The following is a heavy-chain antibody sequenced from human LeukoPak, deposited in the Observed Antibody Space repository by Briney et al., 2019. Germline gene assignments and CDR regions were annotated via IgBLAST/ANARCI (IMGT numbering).Heavy chain of an antibody. J-gene: IGHJ4*02. V-gene: IGHV3-74*01. CDR1: GFSFSGHW. D-gene: IGHD6-6*01. Sequence: GGSLRLSCTASGFSFSGHWMHWARQLPGKGLVWVSRISPTGSTTSYADSVKGRFTVSRDNAKNTLYLQVNNLRAEDTAVYYCARGPNSNWSGLDFRGQGTLLTVSS. CDR2: ISPTGSTT. CDR3: ARGPNSNWSGLDF.